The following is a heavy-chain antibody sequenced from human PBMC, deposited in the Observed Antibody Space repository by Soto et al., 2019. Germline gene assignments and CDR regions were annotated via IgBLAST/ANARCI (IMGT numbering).Heavy chain of an antibody. CDR2: TYYRSKWSN. CDR3: TRGNYMDV. V-gene: IGHV6-1*01. CDR1: GDSVSSNTAS. J-gene: IGHJ6*03. Sequence: KQSQTLSLTFAISGDSVSSNTASWNWLRQSPSRGLEWLGRTYYRSKWSNDYAVAVKSRITINPDTSKNQFSLQLNSVTPEDTAVYYCTRGNYMDVWGEGTTVTVSS.